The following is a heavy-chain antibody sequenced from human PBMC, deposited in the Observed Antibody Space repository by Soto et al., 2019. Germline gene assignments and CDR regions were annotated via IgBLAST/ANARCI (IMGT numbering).Heavy chain of an antibody. CDR2: IYPGDSDT. CDR1: GYSFTSYW. Sequence: PGESLKISCKGSGYSFTSYWIGWVRQMPGKGLEWMGIIYPGDSDTRYSPSFQGQVTISADKSISTAYLQWSSLKASDTAMYYCARHGVYDYIWGSYHYWGQGTLVTVSS. V-gene: IGHV5-51*01. J-gene: IGHJ4*02. D-gene: IGHD3-16*02. CDR3: ARHGVYDYIWGSYHY.